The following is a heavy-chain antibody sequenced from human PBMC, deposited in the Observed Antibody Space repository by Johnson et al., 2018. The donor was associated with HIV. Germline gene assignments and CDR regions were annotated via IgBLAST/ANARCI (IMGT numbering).Heavy chain of an antibody. V-gene: IGHV3-33*01. CDR2: GSEK. D-gene: IGHD3-3*01. J-gene: IGHJ3*02. CDR3: ARGGNRYYNFWSGYYRDAFDI. Sequence: GSEKYYADSVKGRFTISRDNSKNTLYLQMNSLRAEDTAVYYCARGGNRYYNFWSGYYRDAFDIWGQGTMVTVSS.